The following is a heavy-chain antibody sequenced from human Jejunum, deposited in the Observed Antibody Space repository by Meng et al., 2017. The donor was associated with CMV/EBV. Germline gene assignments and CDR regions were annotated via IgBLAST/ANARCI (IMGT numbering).Heavy chain of an antibody. CDR3: TTDPFHVPICSGGSCSSSVDN. V-gene: IGHV3-74*01. CDR2: INSDGSST. CDR1: GSTFXRCW. D-gene: IGHD2-15*01. J-gene: IGHJ4*02. Sequence: EVQLVESGGGLVQPGGSLRLSXATSGSTFXRCWTHWVRQAPGKGLVWVSRINSDGSSTTYADSVKGRFTISRDNAKNTLYLQMNSLRAEDTAVYYCTTDPFHVPICSGGSCSSSVDNWGQGTLVTVSS.